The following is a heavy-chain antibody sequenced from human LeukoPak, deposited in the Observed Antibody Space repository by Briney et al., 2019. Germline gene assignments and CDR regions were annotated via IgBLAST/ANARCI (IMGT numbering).Heavy chain of an antibody. D-gene: IGHD2-15*01. CDR2: IHSTGNT. J-gene: IGHJ2*01. CDR3: ARGGWSIDF. V-gene: IGHV4-59*01. Sequence: SETLSLTCTVSGGSMSGYYWSWIRQPPRKGPELIGYIHSTGNTSYNPSLKSRVTISVDTSKNQFSLGLRSVTTADTAVYYCARGGWSIDFWGRGTLVTVSS. CDR1: GGSMSGYY.